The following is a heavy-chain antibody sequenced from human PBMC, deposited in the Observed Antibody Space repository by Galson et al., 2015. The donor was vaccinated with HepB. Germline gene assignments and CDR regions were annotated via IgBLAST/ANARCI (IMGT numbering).Heavy chain of an antibody. CDR1: GFTFSSYA. CDR3: AKAKLLWFGEPNSDAFDI. Sequence: SLRLSCAASGFTFSSYAMSWVRQAPGKGLEWVSAISGSGGSTYYADSVKGRFTIPRDNSKNTLYLQMNSLRAEDTAVYYCAKAKLLWFGEPNSDAFDIWGQGTMVTVSS. J-gene: IGHJ3*02. V-gene: IGHV3-23*01. D-gene: IGHD3-10*01. CDR2: ISGSGGST.